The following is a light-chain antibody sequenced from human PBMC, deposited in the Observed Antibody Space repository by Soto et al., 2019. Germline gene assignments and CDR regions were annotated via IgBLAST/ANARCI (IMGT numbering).Light chain of an antibody. J-gene: IGKJ1*01. V-gene: IGKV3D-20*01. CDR3: QQSGSSPRT. Sequence: DRVTISCRASQSISNYLAWYQQRPGLAPRLLIFDASTRATGVPDRFSGSGSGTDFTLTINGLEPEDSAVYYCQQSGSSPRTFGQGTKVDIK. CDR2: DAS. CDR1: QSISNY.